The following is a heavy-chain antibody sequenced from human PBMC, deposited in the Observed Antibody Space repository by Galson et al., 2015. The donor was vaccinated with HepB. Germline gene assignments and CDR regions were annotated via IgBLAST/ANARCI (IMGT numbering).Heavy chain of an antibody. V-gene: IGHV3-21*01. CDR1: GFTFSSYS. Sequence: SLRLSCAASGFTFSSYSMNWVRQAPGKGLEWVSSISSSSSYIYYADSVKGRFTISRDNAKNSLYLQMNSLRAEDTAVYYCARDRGVYGMDVWGQGTTVTVSS. J-gene: IGHJ6*02. CDR2: ISSSSSYI. CDR3: ARDRGVYGMDV.